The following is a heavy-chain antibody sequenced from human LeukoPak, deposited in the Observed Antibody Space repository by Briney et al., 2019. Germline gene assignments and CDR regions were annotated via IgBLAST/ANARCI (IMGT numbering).Heavy chain of an antibody. V-gene: IGHV1-24*01. CDR3: ATAVYYYGSGSTDY. CDR1: GYTLTELS. J-gene: IGHJ4*02. D-gene: IGHD3-10*01. Sequence: GASVKVSCKVSGYTLTELSMHWVRQAPGKGLEWMGGFDPEDGETIYAQKFQGRVTMTEDTSTDTAYMELSSLRSEDTAVYYCATAVYYYGSGSTDYWGQGTLVTVSS. CDR2: FDPEDGET.